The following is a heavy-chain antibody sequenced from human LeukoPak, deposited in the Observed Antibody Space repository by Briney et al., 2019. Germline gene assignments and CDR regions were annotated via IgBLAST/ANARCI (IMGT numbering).Heavy chain of an antibody. J-gene: IGHJ3*02. Sequence: SETLSLTCTVSGYSISSSYYWGWIRQPPGKGLEWIGSIYYSGSTYYNPSLKSRVTISVDTSKNQFSLKLSSVTAADTAVYYCARSSWPYYYDSSGYAFDIWGQGTMVTVSS. V-gene: IGHV4-39*01. CDR3: ARSSWPYYYDSSGYAFDI. D-gene: IGHD3-22*01. CDR1: GYSISSSYY. CDR2: IYYSGST.